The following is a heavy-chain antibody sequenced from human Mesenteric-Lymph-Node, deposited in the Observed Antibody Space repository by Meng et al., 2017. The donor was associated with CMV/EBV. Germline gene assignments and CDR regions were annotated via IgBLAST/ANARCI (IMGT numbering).Heavy chain of an antibody. CDR3: TRPSGSEDY. J-gene: IGHJ4*02. Sequence: KVSCKASGYTFTSYDINWVRQATGQGLEWMGWMNPNSPSTGYAQKFQGRITMTRNLSISTAYMELSSLRSEDTAVYYCTRPSGSEDYWGQGTLVTVSS. CDR1: GYTFTSYD. V-gene: IGHV1-8*01. CDR2: MNPNSPST. D-gene: IGHD7-27*01.